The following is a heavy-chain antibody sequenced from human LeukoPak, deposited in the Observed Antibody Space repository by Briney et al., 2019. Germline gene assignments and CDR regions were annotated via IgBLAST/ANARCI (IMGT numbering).Heavy chain of an antibody. CDR2: ISGNGDAT. Sequence: GGSLRLTCTTFGFIFRNSAMTWVRQAPGKGLEWVATISGNGDATFYADSVKGRFTISRDNTKSSVYLQMNSLRAEDTAVYYCARDQYLDYRGQGNLVTVSS. V-gene: IGHV3-23*01. J-gene: IGHJ4*02. CDR3: ARDQYLDY. CDR1: GFIFRNSA.